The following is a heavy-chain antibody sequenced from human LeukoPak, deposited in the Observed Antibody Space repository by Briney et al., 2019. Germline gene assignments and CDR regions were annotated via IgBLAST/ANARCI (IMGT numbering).Heavy chain of an antibody. J-gene: IGHJ4*02. V-gene: IGHV4-30-4*08. D-gene: IGHD6-19*01. CDR1: GGSISSGDYY. CDR3: ARLSGWPLYFDY. Sequence: SETLSLTCTVSGGSISSGDYYWSWIRQPPGKGLEWIGYIYYSGSTYYNPSLKSRVTISVDTSKNQFSLELSSVTAADTAVYYCARLSGWPLYFDYWGQGTLVTVSS. CDR2: IYYSGST.